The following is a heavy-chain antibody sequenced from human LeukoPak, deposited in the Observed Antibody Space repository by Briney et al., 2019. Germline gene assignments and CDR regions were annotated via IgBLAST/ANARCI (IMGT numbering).Heavy chain of an antibody. CDR2: MTTSGNTI. CDR3: AKVVDIVATNLIDY. CDR1: GITFSGYS. D-gene: IGHD5-12*01. Sequence: GGSLRLSCVVSGITFSGYSMIWVRQAPGKGLEWLSFMTTSGNTIFYAESVKDRFTISRDNAKKSLYLQMNSLRNEDTAVYYCAKVVDIVATNLIDYWGQETLVTVSS. J-gene: IGHJ4*02. V-gene: IGHV3-48*02.